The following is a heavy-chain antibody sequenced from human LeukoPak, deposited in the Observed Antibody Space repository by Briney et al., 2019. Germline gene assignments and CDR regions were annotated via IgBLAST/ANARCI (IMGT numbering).Heavy chain of an antibody. V-gene: IGHV4-39*01. CDR1: GGSISSGDYY. CDR2: IYYSGST. Sequence: SETLSLTCTVSGGSISSGDYYWSWIRQPPGKGLEWIGSIYYSGSTYYNPSLKSRVTISVDTSKNQFSLKLSSVTAADTAVYYCARSYYYDSSGYYYGYWGQGTLVTVSS. CDR3: ARSYYYDSSGYYYGY. D-gene: IGHD3-22*01. J-gene: IGHJ4*02.